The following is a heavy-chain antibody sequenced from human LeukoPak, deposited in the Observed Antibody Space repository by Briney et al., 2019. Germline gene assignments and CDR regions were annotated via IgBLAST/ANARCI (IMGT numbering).Heavy chain of an antibody. Sequence: SETLSLTCAVYGGSFSGYYWSWIRQPPGKGLEWIGEINHSGSANYNPSLKSRVTISVDTSKNQFSLKLSSVTAADTAVYYCARLTDFWSGYYTYFDYWGQGTLVTVSS. CDR2: INHSGSA. D-gene: IGHD3-3*01. J-gene: IGHJ4*02. V-gene: IGHV4-34*01. CDR3: ARLTDFWSGYYTYFDY. CDR1: GGSFSGYY.